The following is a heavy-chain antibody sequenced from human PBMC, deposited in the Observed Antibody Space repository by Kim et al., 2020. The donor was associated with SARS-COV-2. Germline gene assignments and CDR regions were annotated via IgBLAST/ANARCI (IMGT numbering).Heavy chain of an antibody. CDR2: ISSSGSTI. J-gene: IGHJ2*01. Sequence: GGSLRLSCAASGFTFSSYEMNWVRQAPGKGLEWVSYISSSGSTIYYADSVKGRFTISRDNAKNSLYLQMNSLRAEDTAVYYCARWDFPWYFDLWGRGTLVTVSS. D-gene: IGHD1-26*01. CDR1: GFTFSSYE. V-gene: IGHV3-48*03. CDR3: ARWDFPWYFDL.